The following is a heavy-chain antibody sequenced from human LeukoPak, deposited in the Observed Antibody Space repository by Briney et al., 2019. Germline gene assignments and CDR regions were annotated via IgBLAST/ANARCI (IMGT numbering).Heavy chain of an antibody. CDR2: IYCSGST. CDR3: ARDPTGTYVDY. D-gene: IGHD1-1*01. J-gene: IGHJ4*02. CDR1: GGSISSYY. Sequence: PSETLSLTCTVSGGSISSYYWSWIRQPPGKGLEWIGYIYCSGSTNYNPSLKSRVTISVDTSKNQFSLKLSSVTAADTAVYYCARDPTGTYVDYWGQGTLVTVSS. V-gene: IGHV4-59*01.